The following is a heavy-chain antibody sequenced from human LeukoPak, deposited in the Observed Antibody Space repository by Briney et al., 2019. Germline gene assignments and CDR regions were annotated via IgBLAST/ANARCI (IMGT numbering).Heavy chain of an antibody. Sequence: SGPTLVKPTQSLTLTCTFSGFSYTTSRAGVGWIRQSPGKALDWLALIYWDDDKRYSPSLKTRLTISKGTSEHEGVLTMTNMDPLDTATYYCAHSRRGRFADYYFDYWGQGTLVTVSS. CDR1: GFSYTTSRAG. CDR3: AHSRRGRFADYYFDY. V-gene: IGHV2-5*02. CDR2: IYWDDDK. J-gene: IGHJ4*02. D-gene: IGHD3-10*01.